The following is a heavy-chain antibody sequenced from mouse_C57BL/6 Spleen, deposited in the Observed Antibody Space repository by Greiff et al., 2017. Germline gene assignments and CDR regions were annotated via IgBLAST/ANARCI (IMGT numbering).Heavy chain of an antibody. V-gene: IGHV1-80*01. CDR2: IYPGDGDT. D-gene: IGHD2-5*01. CDR1: GYAFSSYW. Sequence: VKLMESGAELVKPGASVKISCKASGYAFSSYWMNWVKQRPGKGLEWIGQIYPGDGDTNYNGKFKGKATLTADKSSSTAYMQLSSLTSEDSAVYCGARPPYSNYFDYWGQGTTLTVSA. CDR3: ARPPYSNYFDY. J-gene: IGHJ2*01.